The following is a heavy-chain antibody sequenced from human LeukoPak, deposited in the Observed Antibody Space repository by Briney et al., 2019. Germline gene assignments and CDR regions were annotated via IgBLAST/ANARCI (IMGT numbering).Heavy chain of an antibody. V-gene: IGHV1-69*05. CDR3: ARGEEKNIAAQPFDY. D-gene: IGHD5-12*01. CDR1: GGTFSSYA. CDR2: IIPIFGTA. J-gene: IGHJ4*02. Sequence: SVKVSCKASGGTFSSYAISWVRQAPGQGLEWMGGIIPIFGTANYAQKFQGRVTITTDESTSTAYMELSSLRSEDTAVYYCARGEEKNIAAQPFDYWGQGTLVTVSS.